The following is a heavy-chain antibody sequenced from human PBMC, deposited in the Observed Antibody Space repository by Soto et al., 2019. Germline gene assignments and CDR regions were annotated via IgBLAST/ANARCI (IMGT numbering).Heavy chain of an antibody. Sequence: QFTLKESGPTLVKPTQTLTLTCTFSGFSLTGSGVGVGWIRQPPGKALEWLALIYWDDDKRYSPSLKSRLTITKDTSKNQVALTVTNMDPVDTATYYCARFLWSDTSLYYFDYWGQGTLVTVSS. CDR3: ARFLWSDTSLYYFDY. V-gene: IGHV2-5*02. CDR2: IYWDDDK. CDR1: GFSLTGSGVG. D-gene: IGHD3-3*01. J-gene: IGHJ4*02.